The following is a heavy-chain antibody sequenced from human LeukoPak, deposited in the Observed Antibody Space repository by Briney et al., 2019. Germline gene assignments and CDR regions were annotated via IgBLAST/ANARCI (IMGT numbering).Heavy chain of an antibody. Sequence: SETLSLXCTVSGGSISSYYWSWIRRPAGKGLEWIGRIYTSGSTNYNPSLKSRVTMSVDTSKNQFSLKLSSVTAADTAVYYCARETYYYDSSGYFIDYWGQGTLVTVSS. D-gene: IGHD3-22*01. CDR3: ARETYYYDSSGYFIDY. J-gene: IGHJ4*02. CDR1: GGSISSYY. CDR2: IYTSGST. V-gene: IGHV4-4*07.